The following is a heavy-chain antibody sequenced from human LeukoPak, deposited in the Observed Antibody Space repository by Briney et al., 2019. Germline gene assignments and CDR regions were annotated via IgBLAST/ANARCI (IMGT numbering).Heavy chain of an antibody. V-gene: IGHV3-23*01. J-gene: IGHJ4*02. Sequence: GGSLRLSCAASGLTFSSYAMNWVRQASGKGLEWVSGITDNGRKTYYADSVKGRFSISRDNSKSTLYLQMSDLRAEDTAVYFCAKGSAAGRPYYFDYWGQGTLVTVSS. CDR1: GLTFSSYA. CDR3: AKGSAAGRPYYFDY. D-gene: IGHD6-25*01. CDR2: ITDNGRKT.